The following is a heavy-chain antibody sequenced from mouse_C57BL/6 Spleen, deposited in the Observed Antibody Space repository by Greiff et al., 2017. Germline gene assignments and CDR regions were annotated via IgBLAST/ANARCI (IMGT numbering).Heavy chain of an antibody. J-gene: IGHJ4*01. Sequence: EVQLQESGGGLVKPGGSLKLSCAASGFTFSDYGMHWVRQAPEKGLEWVAYISSGSSTINYADTVKGRFTISRDNAKNTLFLQMTSLRSEDTAMYYCAGGLDYGSSYNYAMDYWGQGTSVTVSS. V-gene: IGHV5-17*01. CDR2: ISSGSSTI. CDR1: GFTFSDYG. CDR3: AGGLDYGSSYNYAMDY. D-gene: IGHD1-1*01.